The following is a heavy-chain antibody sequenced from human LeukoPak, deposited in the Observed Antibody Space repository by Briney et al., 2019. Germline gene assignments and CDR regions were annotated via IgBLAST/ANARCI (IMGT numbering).Heavy chain of an antibody. D-gene: IGHD2-8*02. CDR1: RFTFSSYT. CDR3: ARDGGWWRFDF. J-gene: IGHJ4*02. Sequence: GGSLRLSCAASRFTFSSYTMSWVRRAPGQGLEWVASIKEDGTETHYVDSVRGRFTISRDNDKNSLYLQMNNLRAEDTAMYYCARDGGWWRFDFWGQGALVTVSS. V-gene: IGHV3-7*03. CDR2: IKEDGTET.